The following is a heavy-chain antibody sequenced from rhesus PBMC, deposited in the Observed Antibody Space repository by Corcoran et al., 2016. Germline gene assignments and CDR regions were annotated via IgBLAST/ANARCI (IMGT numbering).Heavy chain of an antibody. D-gene: IGHD5-24*01. J-gene: IGHJ1*01. Sequence: QVQLQESGPGLVKPSETLSLSCAVSGGSISDSYYWNWIRQPPGKGLEWIGNIYGSSGSPDYNPSLKSRITISIDTSKNQFSLKLSSVTAADMAVYYCARSGGSGYRQEYFEFWGQGALVTVSS. CDR3: ARSGGSGYRQEYFEF. CDR2: IYGSSGSP. V-gene: IGHV4S7*01. CDR1: GGSISDSYY.